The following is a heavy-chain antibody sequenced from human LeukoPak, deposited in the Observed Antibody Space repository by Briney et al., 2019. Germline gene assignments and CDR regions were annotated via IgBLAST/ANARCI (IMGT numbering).Heavy chain of an antibody. D-gene: IGHD3-22*01. CDR3: ARDQHSYYYDSSGYYGHWFDP. J-gene: IGHJ5*02. CDR2: INPNSGGT. CDR1: GYTFTGYY. V-gene: IGHV1-2*02. Sequence: PEASVKVSCKASGYTFTGYYMHWVRQAPGQGLEWMGWINPNSGGTNYAQKFQGRVTMTRDTSISTAYMELSRLRSDDTAVYYCARDQHSYYYDSSGYYGHWFDPWGQGTLVTVSS.